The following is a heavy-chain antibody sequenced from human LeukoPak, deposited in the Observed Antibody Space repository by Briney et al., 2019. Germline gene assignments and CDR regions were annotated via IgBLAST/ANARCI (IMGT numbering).Heavy chain of an antibody. Sequence: PGGSLRLSCAASGFTFSSYSMNWVRPAPGKGLEWVSSISSSSSYIYYADSVKGRFTISRDNAKNSLYLQMNSLRAEDTAVYYCARDGSWLRLGNAFDIWGQGTMVTVSS. J-gene: IGHJ3*02. CDR1: GFTFSSYS. CDR3: ARDGSWLRLGNAFDI. CDR2: ISSSSSYI. D-gene: IGHD5-12*01. V-gene: IGHV3-21*01.